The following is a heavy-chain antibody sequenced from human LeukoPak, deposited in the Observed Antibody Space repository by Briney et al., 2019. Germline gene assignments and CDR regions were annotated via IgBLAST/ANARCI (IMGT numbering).Heavy chain of an antibody. CDR2: IRSSGDGV. D-gene: IGHD2-2*01. CDR3: AKARGSSTSLFFDY. J-gene: IGHJ4*02. V-gene: IGHV3-48*04. Sequence: GGSLRLSCAASGFTFSTYSMSWVRQAPGKGLEWVSYIRSSGDGVYYADSVKGRFIISRDNAKNSLYLQMNSLRAEDTAVYYCAKARGSSTSLFFDYWGQGTLVTVSS. CDR1: GFTFSTYS.